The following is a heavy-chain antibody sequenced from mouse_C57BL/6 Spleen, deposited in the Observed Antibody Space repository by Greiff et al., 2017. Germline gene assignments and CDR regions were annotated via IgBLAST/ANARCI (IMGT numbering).Heavy chain of an antibody. D-gene: IGHD3-2*02. CDR3: ARSDAQVFTMDY. J-gene: IGHJ4*01. V-gene: IGHV1-64*01. CDR1: GYTFTSYW. Sequence: VQLQQPGAELVKPGASVKLSCKASGYTFTSYWMHWVKQRPGQGLEWIGMIHPNSGSTNYNEKFKSKATLTVDKSSSTAYMQLSSLTSEDSAVSYCARSDAQVFTMDYWGQGTSVTVSS. CDR2: IHPNSGST.